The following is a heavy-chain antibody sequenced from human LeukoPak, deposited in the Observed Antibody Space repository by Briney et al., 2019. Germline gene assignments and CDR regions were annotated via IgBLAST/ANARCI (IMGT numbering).Heavy chain of an antibody. CDR2: IEQDGGEI. J-gene: IGHJ4*02. CDR3: ARVHGAYPFDY. CDR1: GFTFSSYW. V-gene: IGHV3-7*01. D-gene: IGHD4/OR15-4a*01. Sequence: GGSLRLSCAASGFTFSSYWMSWVRQAPGKGLEWVANIEQDGGEIYYVDSVKGRFTISRDNAKNSLSLQMNSLRAEGTAVYYCARVHGAYPFDYWGQGTLVTVSS.